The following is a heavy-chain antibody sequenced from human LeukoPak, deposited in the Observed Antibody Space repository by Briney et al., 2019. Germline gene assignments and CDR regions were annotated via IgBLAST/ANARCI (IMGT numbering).Heavy chain of an antibody. V-gene: IGHV4-59*08. Sequence: SETLSLTCTVSGGSISSYYWSWIRQLPGKGLEWIGYIYYSGSTNYNPSLKSRVTISVDTSKNQFSLKLSSVTAADTAVYYCARRSHYYDSSGYYYSFDIWGQGTMVTVSS. J-gene: IGHJ3*02. CDR2: IYYSGST. CDR3: ARRSHYYDSSGYYYSFDI. CDR1: GGSISSYY. D-gene: IGHD3-22*01.